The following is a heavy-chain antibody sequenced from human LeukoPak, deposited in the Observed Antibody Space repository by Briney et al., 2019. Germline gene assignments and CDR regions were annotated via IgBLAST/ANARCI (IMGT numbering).Heavy chain of an antibody. CDR3: VRGGASRPDF. Sequence: TGGSLRLSCAASGFTFSSYWMSWVRQAPGKGLEWVANIKQDGSEKYYVDSVKGRFTISRDNAMNSLYLQLNSLRSEDTAVYYCVRGGASRPDFWGQGTLVTVSS. D-gene: IGHD6-6*01. CDR1: GFTFSSYW. CDR2: IKQDGSEK. V-gene: IGHV3-7*01. J-gene: IGHJ4*02.